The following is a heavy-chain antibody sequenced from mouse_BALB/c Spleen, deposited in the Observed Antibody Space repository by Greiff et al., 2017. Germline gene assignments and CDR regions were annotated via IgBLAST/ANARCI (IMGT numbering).Heavy chain of an antibody. CDR1: GYSFTSYW. CDR3: ARVLTTATGFAY. CDR2: IYPGGGYT. Sequence: VQLQQSGTVLARPGASVKMSCKASGYSFTSYWMHWVKQRPGHGLEWIGDIYPGGGYTNYNEKFKGKATLTADTSSSTAYMQLSSLTSEDSAVYLCARVLTTATGFAYWGQGTLVTVSA. D-gene: IGHD1-2*01. V-gene: IGHV1-63*02. J-gene: IGHJ3*01.